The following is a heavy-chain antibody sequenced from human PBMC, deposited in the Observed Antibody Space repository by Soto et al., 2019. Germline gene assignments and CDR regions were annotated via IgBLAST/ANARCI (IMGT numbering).Heavy chain of an antibody. CDR3: ARTRTPIYYYDSSGYYFDAFDI. D-gene: IGHD3-22*01. V-gene: IGHV4-31*03. CDR2: IYYSGST. J-gene: IGHJ3*02. CDR1: GGSISSGGYY. Sequence: SETLSLTCTVSGGSISSGGYYWSWIRQHPGKGLEWIGYIYYSGSTYYNPSLKSRVTISVDTSKNQFSLKLSSVTAADTAVYYCARTRTPIYYYDSSGYYFDAFDIWGQGTMVTVSS.